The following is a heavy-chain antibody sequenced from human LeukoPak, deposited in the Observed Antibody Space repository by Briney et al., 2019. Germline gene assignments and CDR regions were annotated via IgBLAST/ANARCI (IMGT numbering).Heavy chain of an antibody. CDR1: GFTFSSYV. J-gene: IGHJ6*02. D-gene: IGHD3-9*01. CDR3: AKDSHPNPTDILTGYYYYYYGMDV. Sequence: GGSLRLSCAASGFTFSSYVVSWVRQAPGKGLEWVSAISGSGGSTYYADSVKGRFTISRDNSKNTLYLQMNSLRAEDTAVYYCAKDSHPNPTDILTGYYYYYYGMDVWGQGTTVTVSS. V-gene: IGHV3-23*01. CDR2: ISGSGGST.